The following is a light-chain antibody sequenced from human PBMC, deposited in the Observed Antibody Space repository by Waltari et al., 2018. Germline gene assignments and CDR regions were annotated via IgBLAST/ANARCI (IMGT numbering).Light chain of an antibody. CDR3: MILHNNAVV. Sequence: QAVLPQPASLSASPGASVSLTCTLRSGISVGTYKIYWYHPRPVSPPPFLVKYRSDSTNERGSGVPSRFSGSRDTSANAGILLISGLQSEDEADYYCMILHNNAVVFGGGTRLTVL. CDR2: YRSDSTN. V-gene: IGLV5-45*01. J-gene: IGLJ3*02. CDR1: SGISVGTYK.